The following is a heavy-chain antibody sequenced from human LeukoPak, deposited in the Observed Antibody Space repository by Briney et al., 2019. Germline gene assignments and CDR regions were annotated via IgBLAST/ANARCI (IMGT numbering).Heavy chain of an antibody. V-gene: IGHV4-61*01. CDR1: GGSVSSGSFY. CDR2: IYYTGST. J-gene: IGHJ4*02. D-gene: IGHD2-15*01. Sequence: SETLSLTCTVSGGSVSSGSFYWSWIRQTPGKGLGWIGYIYYTGSTNYNPSLKSRVTISVDTSKNQFSLKLSSVTAADTAVYYCARDTGYCSGGSCYHNYFDFWGQGALVTVSS. CDR3: ARDTGYCSGGSCYHNYFDF.